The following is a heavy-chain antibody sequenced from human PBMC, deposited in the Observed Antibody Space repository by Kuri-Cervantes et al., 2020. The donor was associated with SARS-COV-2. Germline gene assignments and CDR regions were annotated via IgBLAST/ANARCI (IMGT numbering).Heavy chain of an antibody. CDR1: GFTFSSYA. D-gene: IGHD1-1*01. J-gene: IGHJ3*02. CDR3: TARKPGRNAFDI. CDR2: IRSKANSYAT. V-gene: IGHV3-73*01. Sequence: GESLKISCAASGFTFSSYAMSWVRQASGKGLEWVGRIRSKANSYATAYAASVKGRFTISRDDSKNTAYLQMNNLKTEDTAVYYCTARKPGRNAFDIWGQGTVVTVSS.